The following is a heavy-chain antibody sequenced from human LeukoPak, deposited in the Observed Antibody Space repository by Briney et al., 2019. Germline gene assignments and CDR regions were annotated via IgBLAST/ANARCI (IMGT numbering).Heavy chain of an antibody. CDR2: IYYSGST. CDR3: ARDQLTNQGWFDP. V-gene: IGHV4-30-4*01. CDR1: GGSISSGDYY. Sequence: PSETLSLTCTVSGGSISSGDYYWSWIRQPPGKGLEWIGYIYYSGSTYYNPSLKSRVTISVDRSKNQFSLKLSSVTAADTAVYYCARDQLTNQGWFDPWGQGTLVTVSS. J-gene: IGHJ5*02. D-gene: IGHD6-6*01.